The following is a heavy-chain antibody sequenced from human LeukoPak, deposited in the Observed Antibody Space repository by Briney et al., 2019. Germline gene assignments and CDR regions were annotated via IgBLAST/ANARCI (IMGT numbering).Heavy chain of an antibody. CDR1: GYPFTGYY. CDR2: INPNSGGT. V-gene: IGHV1-2*02. Sequence: ASVKVSCKASGYPFTGYYMHWVRQAPGQGLEWMGWINPNSGGTNYAQKFQGRVTMTRDTSISTAYMELSRLRSDDTAVYYCARSYSSGWPYYYYYYMDVWGKGTTVTVSS. D-gene: IGHD6-19*01. CDR3: ARSYSSGWPYYYYYYMDV. J-gene: IGHJ6*03.